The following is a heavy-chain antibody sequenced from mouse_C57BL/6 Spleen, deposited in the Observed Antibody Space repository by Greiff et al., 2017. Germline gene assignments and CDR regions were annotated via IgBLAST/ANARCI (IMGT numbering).Heavy chain of an antibody. D-gene: IGHD1-1*01. CDR2: INPSNGGT. J-gene: IGHJ2*01. CDR1: GYTFTSYW. CDR3: ARWDYYGSSYYFDY. V-gene: IGHV1-53*01. Sequence: QVQLKQPGTELVKPGASVKLSCKASGYTFTSYWMHWVKQRPGQGLEWIGNINPSNGGTNYNEKFKSKATLTVDKSSSPAYMQRSSLTSEDSAVYYGARWDYYGSSYYFDYWGQGTTRTVSS.